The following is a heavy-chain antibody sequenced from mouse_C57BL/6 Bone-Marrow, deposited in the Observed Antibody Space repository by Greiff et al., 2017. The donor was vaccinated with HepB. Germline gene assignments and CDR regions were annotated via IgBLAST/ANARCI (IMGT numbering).Heavy chain of an antibody. CDR2: INPRTGGT. CDR3: ARSHYYGSSYYFDV. V-gene: IGHV1-42*01. CDR1: GYSLTGNY. Sequence: VQLQQSGPELVKPGASVKISCTASGYSLTGNYMHWVKQSPEKSLEWIGEINPRTGGTTYNQKFKAKATLTAEKSSSTAYMQLQSLTSEDSAVYYCARSHYYGSSYYFDVWGTGTTVTVSS. D-gene: IGHD1-1*01. J-gene: IGHJ1*03.